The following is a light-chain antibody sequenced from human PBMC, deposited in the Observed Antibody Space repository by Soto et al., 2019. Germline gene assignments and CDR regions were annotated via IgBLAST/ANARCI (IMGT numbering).Light chain of an antibody. CDR3: QSYDSSNVV. Sequence: NFILTQPHSVSESPGKTVTTSCTRSSGSIASNYVQWYQQRPGSAPTTVIYEDNQRPSGVPDRFSGSIDSSSNSASLTISGLKTEDEADYYCQSYDSSNVVFGGGTKLTVL. J-gene: IGLJ2*01. CDR1: SGSIASNY. V-gene: IGLV6-57*04. CDR2: EDN.